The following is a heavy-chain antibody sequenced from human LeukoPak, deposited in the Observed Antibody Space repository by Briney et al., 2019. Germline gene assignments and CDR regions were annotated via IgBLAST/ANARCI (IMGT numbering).Heavy chain of an antibody. J-gene: IGHJ5*02. V-gene: IGHV4-4*07. CDR2: IYTSGST. D-gene: IGHD3-10*01. CDR1: GGSISSYY. CDR3: ARAITMVRGVIIGDLNWFDP. Sequence: SETLSLTCTVSGGSISSYYWSWIRQPAGKGLEWIGRIYTSGSTNYNPSLKSRVTMSVDTSKNQFSLKLSSVTAADTAVYYCARAITMVRGVIIGDLNWFDPWGQGTLVTVSS.